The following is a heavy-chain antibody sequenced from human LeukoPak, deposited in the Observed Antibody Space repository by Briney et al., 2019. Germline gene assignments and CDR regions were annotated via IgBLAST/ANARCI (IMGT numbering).Heavy chain of an antibody. Sequence: GEPLKISCKASGYSFTTYWIGWVRQIPGKGLEWMGSIYPGDSDTTYDPSFQGQVTISADKSISTAYLQWNSLKASDTAMYYCALGVAGRFAFWGQGTLVTVSS. J-gene: IGHJ4*02. CDR3: ALGVAGRFAF. CDR2: IYPGDSDT. V-gene: IGHV5-51*01. D-gene: IGHD6-19*01. CDR1: GYSFTTYW.